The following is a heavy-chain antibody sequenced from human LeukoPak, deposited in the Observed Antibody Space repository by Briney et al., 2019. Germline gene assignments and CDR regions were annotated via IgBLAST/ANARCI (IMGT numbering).Heavy chain of an antibody. D-gene: IGHD3-3*01. CDR3: AKMGSSIFGVVTTTYLDY. CDR2: IRGSGGST. V-gene: IGHV3-23*01. J-gene: IGHJ4*02. CDR1: GFTFSSYA. Sequence: GGSLRLSCAASGFTFSSYAMSWVRQAPGKGLEWVSAIRGSGGSTYYAHSVKGRFTISSDNSKNTLYLQMNSLRAEDTAVYYCAKMGSSIFGVVTTTYLDYCGEKAL.